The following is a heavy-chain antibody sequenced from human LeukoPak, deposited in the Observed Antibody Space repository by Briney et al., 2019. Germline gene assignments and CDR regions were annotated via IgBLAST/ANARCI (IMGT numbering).Heavy chain of an antibody. V-gene: IGHV4-34*01. J-gene: IGHJ6*04. CDR1: GGSFRGYY. D-gene: IGHD5-24*01. Sequence: SETLSLTCAVYGGSFRGYYWSWIRQPPGKGLEWIGEINHSGSTNYNPSLKSRVTISVDTSKNQFSLKLSSVTAADTAVYYCARDGVPHGMDVWGKGTTVTVSS. CDR3: ARDGVPHGMDV. CDR2: INHSGST.